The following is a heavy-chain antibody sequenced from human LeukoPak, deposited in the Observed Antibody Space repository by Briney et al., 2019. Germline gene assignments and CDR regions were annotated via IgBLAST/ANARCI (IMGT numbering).Heavy chain of an antibody. CDR2: IYSGGST. J-gene: IGHJ3*02. CDR1: GFTVSNNY. D-gene: IGHD2-8*01. Sequence: PGGSLRLSCAASGFTVSNNYVSWVRQAPGKGLEWVSVIYSGGSTYYADSVKGRFTTSRDNSKNTLHLQMNSLRAEDTAVYYCARARVGCTNYAFDIWGQGTTVTVSS. CDR3: ARARVGCTNYAFDI. V-gene: IGHV3-53*01.